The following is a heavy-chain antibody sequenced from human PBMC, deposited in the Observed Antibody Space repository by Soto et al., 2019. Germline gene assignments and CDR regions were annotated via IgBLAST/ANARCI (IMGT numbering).Heavy chain of an antibody. CDR2: NYYSGRT. D-gene: IGHD2-21*02. Sequence: QLQLQESGPGLVKPSETLSLTCTVSGGSISSSSCYWGWIRKPPGKVLEWIGSNYYSGRTDYNPSLKSRVTISEDTSKNQFSLKLSSVTAADTAVYYCARLTVEDGDGYYCYGLDVWGQGTTVTVSS. J-gene: IGHJ6*02. CDR3: ARLTVEDGDGYYCYGLDV. CDR1: GGSISSSSCY. V-gene: IGHV4-39*01.